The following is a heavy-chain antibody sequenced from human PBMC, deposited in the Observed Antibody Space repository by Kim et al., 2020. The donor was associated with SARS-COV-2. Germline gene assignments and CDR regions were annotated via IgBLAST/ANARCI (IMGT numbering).Heavy chain of an antibody. CDR2: IYYSGST. CDR1: GGSISSGGYY. Sequence: SETLSLTCTVSGGSISSGGYYWSWIRQHPGKGLEWIGYIYYSGSTYYNPSLKSRVTISVDTSKNQFSLKLSSVTAADTAVYYCARDPAIFGVARGGMDVWGQGTTVTVSS. CDR3: ARDPAIFGVARGGMDV. D-gene: IGHD3-3*01. J-gene: IGHJ6*02. V-gene: IGHV4-31*03.